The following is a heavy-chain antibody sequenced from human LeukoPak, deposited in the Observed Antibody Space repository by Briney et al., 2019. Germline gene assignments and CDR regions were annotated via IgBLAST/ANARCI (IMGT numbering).Heavy chain of an antibody. V-gene: IGHV1-24*01. CDR1: GYTLTELS. D-gene: IGHD2-2*01. Sequence: ASVKVSRKVSGYTLTELSMHWVRQAPGKGLEWMGGFDPEDGETIYAQKFQGRVTMTEDTSTDTAYMELSSLRSEDTAVYYCATDLEVVVMCARGRCRDVWGQGTTVTVSS. CDR3: ATDLEVVVMCARGRCRDV. J-gene: IGHJ6*02. CDR2: FDPEDGET.